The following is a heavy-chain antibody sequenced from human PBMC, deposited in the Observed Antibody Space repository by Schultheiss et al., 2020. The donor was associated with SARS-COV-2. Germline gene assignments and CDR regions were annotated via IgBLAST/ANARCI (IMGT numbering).Heavy chain of an antibody. CDR1: GGSISSYY. Sequence: SETLSLTCTVSGGSISSYYWGWIRQPPGKGLEWIGSIYYSGSTYYNPSLKSRVTISVDTSKNQFSLKLSSVTAADTAVYYCARDMVSSTSIAARRGDYYYGMDVWGQGSTVTVSS. D-gene: IGHD6-6*01. V-gene: IGHV4-39*07. J-gene: IGHJ6*02. CDR3: ARDMVSSTSIAARRGDYYYGMDV. CDR2: IYYSGST.